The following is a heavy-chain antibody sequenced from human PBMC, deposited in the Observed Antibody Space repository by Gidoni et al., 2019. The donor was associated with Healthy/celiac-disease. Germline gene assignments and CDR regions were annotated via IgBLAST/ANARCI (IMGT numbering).Heavy chain of an antibody. CDR1: GFPFSSYG. D-gene: IGHD5-12*01. Sequence: QVQLVESGGGVVQPGRSLRLSCAASGFPFSSYGMHWVRQAPGKGLEWVAVIWYDGSNKYYADSVKGRFTISRDNSKNTLYLQMNSLRAEDTAVYYCARGVGMATIKMFDYWGQGTLVTVSS. V-gene: IGHV3-33*01. CDR2: IWYDGSNK. CDR3: ARGVGMATIKMFDY. J-gene: IGHJ4*02.